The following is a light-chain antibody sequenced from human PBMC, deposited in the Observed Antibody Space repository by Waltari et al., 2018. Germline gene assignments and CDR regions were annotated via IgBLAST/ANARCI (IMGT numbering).Light chain of an antibody. V-gene: IGLV2-23*02. CDR1: SSDVGSYNL. CDR3: CSYAGSGIYV. J-gene: IGLJ1*01. CDR2: EVN. Sequence: QSALTQPASVSGSPGQSITISCSGTSSDVGSYNLVSWFQQYPDKPPKLIIFEVNKRPSGLSYRVSCSRSGNTASLTIAGLQAEDEADYYCCSYAGSGIYVFGTGAKVTVL.